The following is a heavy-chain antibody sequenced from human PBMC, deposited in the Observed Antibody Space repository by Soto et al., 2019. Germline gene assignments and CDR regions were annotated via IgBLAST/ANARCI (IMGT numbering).Heavy chain of an antibody. J-gene: IGHJ6*02. Sequence: GGSLRLSCAASGFTFSSYWTHWVRQAPGKGLVWVSRINSDESSANYADSVKGRFTISRDSAKNTVYLQMSSLSDEDTAMYFCARGVESTRNAMDVWGQGTTVTVSS. CDR3: ARGVESTRNAMDV. CDR1: GFTFSSYW. V-gene: IGHV3-74*01. D-gene: IGHD2-15*01. CDR2: INSDESSA.